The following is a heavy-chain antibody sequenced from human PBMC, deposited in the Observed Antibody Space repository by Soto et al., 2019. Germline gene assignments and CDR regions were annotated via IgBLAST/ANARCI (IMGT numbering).Heavy chain of an antibody. V-gene: IGHV1-69*01. J-gene: IGHJ5*02. CDR3: ARAPSSSWYELWFDH. CDR1: GGTFGSYA. CDR2: IIPIFGTA. Sequence: QVQLVQSGAEVNKPGSSVKVSCKASGGTFGSYAIRWVRQAPGQGREWMGGIIPIFGTANYAQKFQGRVTITADESTSTAYMELSSLRSEDTAVYYCARAPSSSWYELWFDHWGQGTLVTVSS. D-gene: IGHD6-13*01.